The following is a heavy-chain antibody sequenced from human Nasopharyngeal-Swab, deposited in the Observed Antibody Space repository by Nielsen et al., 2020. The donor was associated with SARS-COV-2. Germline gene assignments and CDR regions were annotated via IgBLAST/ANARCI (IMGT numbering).Heavy chain of an antibody. D-gene: IGHD2-21*01. J-gene: IGHJ6*02. V-gene: IGHV4-34*01. CDR3: ARAGDIRYYYYGMDV. CDR2: INHSGST. Sequence: PGKGLEWIGEINHSGSTNYNPSLKSRVTISVDTSKNQSSLKLSSVTAADTAVYYCARAGDIRYYYYGMDVWGQGTTVTVSS.